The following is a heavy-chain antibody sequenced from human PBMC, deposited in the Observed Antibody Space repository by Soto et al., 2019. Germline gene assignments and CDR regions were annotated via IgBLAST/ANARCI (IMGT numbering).Heavy chain of an antibody. J-gene: IGHJ6*01. CDR2: IIPILGIA. Sequence: QVQLVQSGAEVKKPGSSVTGACKASGGTFSSYTISCVRQAPGQGLEWMGRIIPILGIANYAQKFQGRVTITADKSTSPAYMGLSSLRSEDTAVYYCARGTQQLVSRYYYGMDVW. CDR1: GGTFSSYT. D-gene: IGHD6-13*01. V-gene: IGHV1-69*02. CDR3: ARGTQQLVSRYYYGMDV.